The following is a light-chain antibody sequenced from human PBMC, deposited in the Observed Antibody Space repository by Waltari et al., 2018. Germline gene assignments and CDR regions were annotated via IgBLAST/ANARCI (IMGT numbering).Light chain of an antibody. J-gene: IGKJ4*01. CDR3: QQYNDWPLT. V-gene: IGKV3-15*01. CDR1: HSGSSN. Sequence: EIVLTLSPGLLSLSTGERAVLPCRASHSGSSNYLAWYQQKPGQAPRLRIYDASTRATGVPPRFSGSGSGTEFTLTISSLQSEDFAVYSCQQYNDWPLTFGGGTKVEIK. CDR2: DAS.